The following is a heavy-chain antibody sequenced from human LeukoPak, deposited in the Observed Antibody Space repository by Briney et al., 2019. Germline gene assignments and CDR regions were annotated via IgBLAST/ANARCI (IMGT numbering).Heavy chain of an antibody. CDR2: ISAYNGNT. J-gene: IGHJ4*02. D-gene: IGHD6-25*01. Sequence: GASVKVSCKASGYTFTSYGISWVRQAPGQGLEWMGWISAYNGNTNYAQKFQGRVTMTRNTSISTAYMELSSLRSEDTAVYYCARISSAEDFDYWGQGTLVTVSS. CDR3: ARISSAEDFDY. V-gene: IGHV1-18*01. CDR1: GYTFTSYG.